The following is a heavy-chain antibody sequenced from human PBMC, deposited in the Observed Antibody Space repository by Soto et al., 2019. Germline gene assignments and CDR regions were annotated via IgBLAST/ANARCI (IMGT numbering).Heavy chain of an antibody. V-gene: IGHV4-59*13. D-gene: IGHD4-4*01. Sequence: SETLSLTGSLSGGTIGDYSWNWIRQPPGKGLEWLGYIFYRGETKYNPSHSLWSRVSISTSNKKVSLTLTSVTAACTAVYFCARGSNSNFEGPIVWGPGTLVTVSS. CDR2: IFYRGET. CDR1: GGTIGDYS. J-gene: IGHJ4*02. CDR3: ARGSNSNFEGPIV.